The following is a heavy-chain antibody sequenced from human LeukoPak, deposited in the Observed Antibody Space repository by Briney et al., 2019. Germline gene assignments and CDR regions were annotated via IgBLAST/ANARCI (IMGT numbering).Heavy chain of an antibody. V-gene: IGHV4-34*01. Sequence: PSETLSLTCAVYGGSFSGYYWSWIRQPPGKGLEWIGEINHSGSTNYNPSLKSRVTISVDTSKNQFSLKLSSVTAADTAVYYCASGQQLGRYDYWGQGTLVTVSS. J-gene: IGHJ4*02. CDR2: INHSGST. CDR3: ASGQQLGRYDY. CDR1: GGSFSGYY. D-gene: IGHD6-13*01.